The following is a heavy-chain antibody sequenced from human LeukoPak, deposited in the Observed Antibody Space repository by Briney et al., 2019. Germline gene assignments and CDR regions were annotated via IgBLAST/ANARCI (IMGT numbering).Heavy chain of an antibody. D-gene: IGHD3-22*01. CDR2: IYSGGNT. J-gene: IGHJ4*02. V-gene: IGHV3-53*01. CDR3: ARDYYYDSSGYYYGFDY. CDR1: GFTVSSNY. Sequence: GGSLRLSCAASGFTVSSNYMIWVRQAPGKGLEWVSVIYSGGNTYYADSVKGRFTISRDNSKNTLYLQMNSLRAEDTAVYYCARDYYYDSSGYYYGFDYWGQGTLVTVSP.